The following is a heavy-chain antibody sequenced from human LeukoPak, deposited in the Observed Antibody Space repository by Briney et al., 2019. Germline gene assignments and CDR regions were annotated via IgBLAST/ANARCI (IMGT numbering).Heavy chain of an antibody. Sequence: SETLSLTCTVSGGSISSYYWSWIRQPPGKGLEWIGYIYYSGSTNYNPSLKSRVTISVDTSKNQFSLKLSSVTAADTAVYYCARVDFHCGGDCYPDAFDIWGQGTMATVSS. CDR1: GGSISSYY. CDR3: ARVDFHCGGDCYPDAFDI. V-gene: IGHV4-59*01. CDR2: IYYSGST. D-gene: IGHD2-21*02. J-gene: IGHJ3*02.